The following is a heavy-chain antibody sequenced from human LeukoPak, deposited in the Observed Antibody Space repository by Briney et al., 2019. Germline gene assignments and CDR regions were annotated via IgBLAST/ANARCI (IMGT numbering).Heavy chain of an antibody. CDR1: GGTFSSYA. V-gene: IGHV1-69*13. J-gene: IGHJ6*01. Sequence: GASVKVSCKASGGTFSSYAISWVRQAPGQGLEWMGGIIPIFGTANYAQKFQGRVTITADESTSTAYMELSSLRSEDTAVYYCARVLTIFGVVPYYYGMDVWGQGTMVTVSS. CDR2: IIPIFGTA. D-gene: IGHD3-3*01. CDR3: ARVLTIFGVVPYYYGMDV.